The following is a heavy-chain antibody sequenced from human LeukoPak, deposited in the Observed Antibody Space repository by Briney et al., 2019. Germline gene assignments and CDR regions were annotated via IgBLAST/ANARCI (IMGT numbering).Heavy chain of an antibody. D-gene: IGHD6-19*01. J-gene: IGHJ5*02. Sequence: GGSLRLSCAASGFTFSSYWMRWVSQAPGKGLLWVSRINTDGSSTTYADSVKGRFTISRDNAKNILYLQMNSLRAEDTAVYYCARGREQWLGKDNWFDPWGQGTLVTVSS. CDR3: ARGREQWLGKDNWFDP. CDR2: INTDGSST. V-gene: IGHV3-74*01. CDR1: GFTFSSYW.